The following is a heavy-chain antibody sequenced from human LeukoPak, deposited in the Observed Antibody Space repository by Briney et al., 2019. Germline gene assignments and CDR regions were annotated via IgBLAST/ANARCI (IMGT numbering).Heavy chain of an antibody. V-gene: IGHV1-18*01. CDR3: ASCYSTIPTKRDYYGMDV. Sequence: ASVKVSCKASGYTFTSYGISWVQQAPGQGLEWMGWISAYNGNTNYAQKLQGRVTMTTDTSTSTAYMELRSLRSDDTAVYYCASCYSTIPTKRDYYGMDVWGQGTTVTVSS. D-gene: IGHD5/OR15-5a*01. J-gene: IGHJ6*02. CDR1: GYTFTSYG. CDR2: ISAYNGNT.